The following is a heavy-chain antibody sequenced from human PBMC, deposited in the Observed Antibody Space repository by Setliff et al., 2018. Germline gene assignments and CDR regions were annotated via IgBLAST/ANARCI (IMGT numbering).Heavy chain of an antibody. CDR2: TGTIYYSGGT. V-gene: IGHV4-39*01. CDR3: ARRYRNYDGGGSSP. D-gene: IGHD3-22*01. J-gene: IGHJ5*02. Sequence: SETLSLTCTVSGGSISSDSYYWGWIRQPPGKGLEWIGSTGTIYYSGGTYYNPSLKSRVTISVDASKNQFSLKLNSVTAADTAVYFCARRYRNYDGGGSSPWGQGTLVTVSS. CDR1: GGSISSDSYY.